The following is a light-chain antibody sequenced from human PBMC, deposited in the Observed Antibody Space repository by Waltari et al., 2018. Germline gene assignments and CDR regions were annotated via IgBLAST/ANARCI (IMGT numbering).Light chain of an antibody. CDR3: QQYYSYPVT. J-gene: IGKJ1*01. V-gene: IGKV1-8*01. CDR2: ASS. CDR1: QGVGSY. Sequence: AIRLTQSPSSIAASTGERVTITCRSTQGVGSYLAWYQQESGRAPKLLLYASSSLEAEVPSRFGGSGAGTDFTLAISCLQSEDFASYFCQQYYSYPVTFGQGTRV.